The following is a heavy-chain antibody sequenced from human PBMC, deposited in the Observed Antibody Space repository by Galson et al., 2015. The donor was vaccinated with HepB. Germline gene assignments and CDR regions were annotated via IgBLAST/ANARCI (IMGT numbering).Heavy chain of an antibody. CDR3: ARGGRSTMIVVVYYFDY. CDR1: GFTFSSYS. J-gene: IGHJ4*02. Sequence: SLRLSCAASGFTFSSYSMNWVRQAPGKGLEWVSYISSSTSTIYYARSVQGRFTISRDNAKNSLSLQMNSLRDEDTAVYYCARGGRSTMIVVVYYFDYWGQGTLVTVSS. V-gene: IGHV3-48*02. D-gene: IGHD3-22*01. CDR2: ISSSTSTI.